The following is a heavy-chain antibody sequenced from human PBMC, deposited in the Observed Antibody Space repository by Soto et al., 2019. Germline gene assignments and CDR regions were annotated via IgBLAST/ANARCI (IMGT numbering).Heavy chain of an antibody. CDR2: ISSSGSTI. CDR1: GFTFSSYE. Sequence: GGSLRLSCAASGFTFSSYEMNWVRQAPGKGLEWVSYISSSGSTIYYADSVKGRFTISRDNAKNSLYLQMNSLRAEDTAVYYCAKLLYRSGTDVVDIWGQGTMVTVSS. CDR3: AKLLYRSGTDVVDI. J-gene: IGHJ3*02. V-gene: IGHV3-48*03. D-gene: IGHD6-19*01.